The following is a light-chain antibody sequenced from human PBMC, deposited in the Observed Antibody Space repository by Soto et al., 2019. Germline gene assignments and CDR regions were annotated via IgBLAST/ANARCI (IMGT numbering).Light chain of an antibody. V-gene: IGKV3-20*01. CDR3: QQYGSSLPWT. Sequence: VLTPSPGTLSLSPGERATLSCRASQSVSTYLAWYQQKPGQAPRLLIYGVSSRATGIPDRFSGSGSGTDFTLTISRLEPEDFAVFYCQQYGSSLPWTFGQGTKVDIK. CDR2: GVS. J-gene: IGKJ1*01. CDR1: QSVSTY.